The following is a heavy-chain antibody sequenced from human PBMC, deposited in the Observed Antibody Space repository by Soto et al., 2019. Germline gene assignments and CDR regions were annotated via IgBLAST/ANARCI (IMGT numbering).Heavy chain of an antibody. CDR2: INTAKDNT. CDR1: GYTFTSYA. CDR3: ARGSSWSYFDY. V-gene: IGHV1-3*04. J-gene: IGHJ4*02. Sequence: QVQLVQSGAEVKKPGASVKVSCRASGYTFTSYAIQWVRQAPGQRLEWMGWINTAKDNTKYSQKSQGRVTITRDTSASVVYMDLSSLRSEDTAVYYCARGSSWSYFDYWGQGTLVTVSS. D-gene: IGHD6-13*01.